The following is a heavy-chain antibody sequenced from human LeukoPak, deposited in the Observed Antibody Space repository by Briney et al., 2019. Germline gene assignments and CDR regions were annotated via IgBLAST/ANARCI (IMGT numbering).Heavy chain of an antibody. CDR2: IWYDGSNK. Sequence: PGRSLRLSCAASGFTFSSYGMHWVRQAPGKGLEWVAVIWYDGSNKYYADSVKGRFTISRDNSKNTLYLQMNSLRAEDTAVYYCATEYSSELYWGQGTLVTVSS. CDR1: GFTFSSYG. V-gene: IGHV3-33*01. J-gene: IGHJ4*02. CDR3: ATEYSSELY. D-gene: IGHD6-6*01.